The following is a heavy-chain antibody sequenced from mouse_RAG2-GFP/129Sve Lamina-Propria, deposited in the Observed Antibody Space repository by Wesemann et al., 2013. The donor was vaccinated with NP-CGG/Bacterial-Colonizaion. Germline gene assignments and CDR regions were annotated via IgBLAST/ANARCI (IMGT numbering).Heavy chain of an antibody. J-gene: IGHJ3*01. CDR1: GYAFSSSW. Sequence: VQLQQSGPVLVKPGASVKMSCKASGYAFSSSWMNWVKQRPGKGLEWIGQIYPGDGDTNYNGKFKGKATLTADKSSSTAYMQLSSLTSEDSAVYFCAIWAWFAYWGQGTLVTVSA. D-gene: IGHD1-1*02. CDR2: IYPGDGDT. V-gene: IGHV1-80*01. CDR3: AIWAWFAY.